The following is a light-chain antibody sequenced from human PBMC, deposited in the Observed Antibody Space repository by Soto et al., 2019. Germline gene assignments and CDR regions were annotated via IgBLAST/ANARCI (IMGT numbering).Light chain of an antibody. CDR3: QQYGSSRGT. Sequence: EIVLTQSPATLSVSPEERATLSCRASQTVGTYLAWYQQKPGQAPRLLIYGASTRATGIPASFSGSGSGTDFTLTISRLEPEDFAVYYCQQYGSSRGTFGQGTKVDIK. V-gene: IGKV3-20*01. CDR1: QTVGTY. CDR2: GAS. J-gene: IGKJ1*01.